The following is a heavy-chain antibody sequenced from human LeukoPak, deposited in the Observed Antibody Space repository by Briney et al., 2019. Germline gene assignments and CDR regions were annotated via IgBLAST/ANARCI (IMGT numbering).Heavy chain of an antibody. Sequence: PGGSLRLSCAASGFTFSSYAMSWVRQAPGKGLEGVSAISGSGCSTYSADSVKGRFTISRDNSKNTLYLQMNRLRAEDTAVYYCAKDLRSSGWYDWFDPWGQGTLVTVSS. V-gene: IGHV3-23*01. CDR2: ISGSGCST. J-gene: IGHJ5*02. D-gene: IGHD6-19*01. CDR3: AKDLRSSGWYDWFDP. CDR1: GFTFSSYA.